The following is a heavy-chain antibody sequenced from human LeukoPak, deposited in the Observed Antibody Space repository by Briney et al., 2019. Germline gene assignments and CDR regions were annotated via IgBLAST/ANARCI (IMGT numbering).Heavy chain of an antibody. V-gene: IGHV3-48*03. J-gene: IGHJ6*04. CDR1: GVTLSSDE. CDR3: AELGITMIGGV. CDR2: ISSSRSSI. D-gene: IGHD3-10*02. Sequence: GGCPRLSCAASGVTLSSDEMNWVRQAPGQGLEWGSYISSSRSSISYSDSVQGRFTISRDNAKNSLYLQMNSLRAEDTAVYYCAELGITMIGGVWGKGTTVTISS.